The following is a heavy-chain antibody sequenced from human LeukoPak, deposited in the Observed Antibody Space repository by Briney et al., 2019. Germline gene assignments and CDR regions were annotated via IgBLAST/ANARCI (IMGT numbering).Heavy chain of an antibody. CDR3: VRDSSPRYSSSWYWFDP. D-gene: IGHD4-11*01. Sequence: GGSLRLSCVASGFTFSSHGMHWVRQAPGRGLEWVSIISYDEISKDYADSVKGRFTISRDNSKNMVYLQMNNLTTDDTAVYYCVRDSSPRYSSSWYWFDPWGQGTLVTVSS. CDR1: GFTFSSHG. CDR2: ISYDEISK. V-gene: IGHV3-30*03. J-gene: IGHJ5*02.